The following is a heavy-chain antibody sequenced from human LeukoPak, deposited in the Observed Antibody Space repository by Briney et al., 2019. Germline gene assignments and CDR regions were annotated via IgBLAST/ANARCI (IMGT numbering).Heavy chain of an antibody. Sequence: PGGSLRLSCAASGFTFSNAWMNWVRQAPGKGLEWVGRIKSKTDGGTTDYAAPVKGRFAISRDDSKNTLYLQMNSLKTEDTAVYYCTTSYTIFGVVELWGDYWGQGTLVTVSS. D-gene: IGHD3-3*01. V-gene: IGHV3-15*07. J-gene: IGHJ4*02. CDR1: GFTFSNAW. CDR2: IKSKTDGGTT. CDR3: TTSYTIFGVVELWGDY.